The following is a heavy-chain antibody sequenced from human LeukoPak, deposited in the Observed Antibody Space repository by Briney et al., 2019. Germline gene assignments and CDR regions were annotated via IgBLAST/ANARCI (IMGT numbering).Heavy chain of an antibody. V-gene: IGHV4-34*01. J-gene: IGHJ4*02. CDR2: INHSGST. CDR3: ARFWEPYGDCFFDY. D-gene: IGHD4-17*01. CDR1: GGSFSGYY. Sequence: PSETLSLTCAVYGGSFSGYYWSWIRQPPGKGLEWIGEINHSGSTNYNPSLKSRVTISVDTSKNQFSLKLSSVTAADTAVYYCARFWEPYGDCFFDYWGQGTLVTVSS.